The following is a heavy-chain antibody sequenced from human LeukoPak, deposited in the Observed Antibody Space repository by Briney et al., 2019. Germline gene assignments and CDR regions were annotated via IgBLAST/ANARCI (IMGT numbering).Heavy chain of an antibody. CDR3: AKDPNWAAAGLYYFDY. D-gene: IGHD6-13*01. CDR1: GFTFSTYA. V-gene: IGHV3-23*01. Sequence: GGSLRLSCAASGFTFSTYAMSWVRQAPGKGLEWVSAISGGGGTTYYADSVKGRFTISRDNSKNTLYLQMDSLRAEDTAVYYCAKDPNWAAAGLYYFDYWGQGTLVTVSS. J-gene: IGHJ4*02. CDR2: ISGGGGTT.